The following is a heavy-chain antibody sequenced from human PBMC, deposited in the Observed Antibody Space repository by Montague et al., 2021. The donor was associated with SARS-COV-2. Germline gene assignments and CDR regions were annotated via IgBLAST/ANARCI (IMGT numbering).Heavy chain of an antibody. J-gene: IGHJ4*02. CDR2: IYPTGSTNDNPSLISGST. D-gene: IGHD6-13*01. V-gene: IGHV4-4*07. CDR3: ARESLEAVDY. CDR1: GGSFTNYY. Sequence: SETLSLTCSVSGGSFTNYYWSWIRQPAGKGLEWIGRIYPTGSTNDNPSLISGSTNYNPSLKGRVSMSLDTSNNQFSLTVTSVTAADTAVYYCARESLEAVDYWGQGTLVTASS.